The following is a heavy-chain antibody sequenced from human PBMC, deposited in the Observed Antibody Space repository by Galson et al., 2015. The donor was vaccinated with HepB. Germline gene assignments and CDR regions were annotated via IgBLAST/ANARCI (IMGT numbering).Heavy chain of an antibody. CDR1: GFIFSRYG. Sequence: SLRLSCAASGFIFSRYGMHWVRQAPGKGLEWLAVISYDGSNQYYADSVKGRFTISRDNSKNMLYLQMNSLRTDDTAVYHCARDETTYSSSSAYWGQGSLVTVSS. J-gene: IGHJ4*02. D-gene: IGHD6-6*01. V-gene: IGHV3-30*03. CDR2: ISYDGSNQ. CDR3: ARDETTYSSSSAY.